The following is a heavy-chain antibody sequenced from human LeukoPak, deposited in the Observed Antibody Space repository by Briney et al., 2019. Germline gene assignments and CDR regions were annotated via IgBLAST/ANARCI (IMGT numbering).Heavy chain of an antibody. V-gene: IGHV4-59*01. J-gene: IGHJ3*02. D-gene: IGHD3-10*01. CDR2: IYYSGST. Sequence: SETLSLTCTVSGGSISGYYWTWIRQPAGKGLDWIGYIYYSGSTNYNPSLKSRVTISVDTSKSQFSLKLSSVTAADTAVYYCARGYYDSGSHIDAFDIWGQGTMVTVSS. CDR3: ARGYYDSGSHIDAFDI. CDR1: GGSISGYY.